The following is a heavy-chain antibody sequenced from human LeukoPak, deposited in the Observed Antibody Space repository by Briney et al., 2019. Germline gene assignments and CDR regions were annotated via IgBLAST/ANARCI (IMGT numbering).Heavy chain of an antibody. D-gene: IGHD1-26*01. V-gene: IGHV1-24*01. J-gene: IGHJ6*03. CDR1: GDILTDLS. Sequence: GASVKVSCKVSGDILTDLSMHWVRQAPGKGLEWMGGFDPDDGETIYAQRFQGRVTMTEDTSTDTAYMCLSSLRSEDTAVYYCATVRPKARSGSYFHYYDYMDVWGQGTTVTVSS. CDR3: ATVRPKARSGSYFHYYDYMDV. CDR2: FDPDDGET.